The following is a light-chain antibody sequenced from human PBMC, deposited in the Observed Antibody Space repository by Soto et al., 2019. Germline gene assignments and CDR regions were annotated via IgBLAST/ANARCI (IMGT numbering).Light chain of an antibody. CDR2: DVS. V-gene: IGLV2-11*01. CDR3: CSYAGRYSYV. Sequence: QSALTQPRSVSGSPGQSVTISCTGTSSDVGGYNYVSWYQEQPGKAPKLMIYDVSKRPSGVPDRFSGSKSGNTASLTISGLQDEDEPDYYCCSYAGRYSYVFGTRTKVTV. CDR1: SSDVGGYNY. J-gene: IGLJ1*01.